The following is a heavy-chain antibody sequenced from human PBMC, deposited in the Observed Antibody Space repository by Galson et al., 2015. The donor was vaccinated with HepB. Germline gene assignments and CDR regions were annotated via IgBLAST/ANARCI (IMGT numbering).Heavy chain of an antibody. V-gene: IGHV4-39*01. CDR3: ARTTSRWREGAFDI. CDR1: GGSISSSSYY. CDR2: IYYSGST. J-gene: IGHJ3*02. D-gene: IGHD5-24*01. Sequence: ETLSLTCTVSGGSISSSSYYWGWIRQPPGKGLEWIGSIYYSGSTYYNPSLKSRVTISVDTSKNQFSLKLSSVTAADTAVYYCARTTSRWREGAFDIWGQGTMVTVSS.